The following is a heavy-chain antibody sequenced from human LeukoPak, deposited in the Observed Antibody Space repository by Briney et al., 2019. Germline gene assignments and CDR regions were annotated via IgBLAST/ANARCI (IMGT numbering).Heavy chain of an antibody. Sequence: SVKVSCKASGGTFSSYAISWVRQAPGQGLEWMGRIIPILGIANYAQKFQGRVTITADNSTSTAYMELSSLRSEDTAVYYCAMLLHQDYYYGMDVWGQGTTVTVSS. J-gene: IGHJ6*02. V-gene: IGHV1-69*04. CDR2: IIPILGIA. CDR3: AMLLHQDYYYGMDV. D-gene: IGHD5-18*01. CDR1: GGTFSSYA.